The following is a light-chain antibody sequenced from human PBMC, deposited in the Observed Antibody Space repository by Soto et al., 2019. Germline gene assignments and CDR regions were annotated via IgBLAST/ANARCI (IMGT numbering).Light chain of an antibody. J-gene: IGKJ1*01. V-gene: IGKV1-39*01. CDR2: AAS. CDR1: QSISSY. CDR3: QHSNSYSEA. Sequence: DIQRTQSPSSLSASVGDRVTITCRASQSISSYLNWYQQKQGKAPKLLIYAASSLQSGVPSRFSASVSGTEGTITISRLKKDDGSTYYCQHSNSYSEAFGQGTKVDIK.